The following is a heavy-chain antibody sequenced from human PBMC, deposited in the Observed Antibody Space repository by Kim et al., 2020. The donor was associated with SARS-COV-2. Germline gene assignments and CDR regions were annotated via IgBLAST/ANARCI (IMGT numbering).Heavy chain of an antibody. J-gene: IGHJ3*02. CDR3: ARDRSATVTFSDAFDI. D-gene: IGHD4-17*01. Sequence: SLRERVTIAVDTSKSQVSLKLSSVTAADTAVYYCARDRSATVTFSDAFDIWGQGTMVTVSS. V-gene: IGHV4-30-2*05.